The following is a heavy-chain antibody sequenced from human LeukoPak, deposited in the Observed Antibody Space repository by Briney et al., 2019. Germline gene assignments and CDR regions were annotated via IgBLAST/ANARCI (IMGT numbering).Heavy chain of an antibody. CDR1: GFTVSSNY. Sequence: GGSLRLSCVASGFTVSSNYMSWVRPAPGKGLEWLSVFYSGGSTYYADSVNGRFTMSIENSKNTPELQMDGLRVEETAVYYCVRVSPFDYWGQGTQVTVSS. V-gene: IGHV3-66*01. CDR3: VRVSPFDY. J-gene: IGHJ4*02. CDR2: FYSGGST.